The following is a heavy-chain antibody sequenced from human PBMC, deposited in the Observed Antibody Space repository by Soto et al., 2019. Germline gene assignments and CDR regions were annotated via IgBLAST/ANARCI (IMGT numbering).Heavy chain of an antibody. CDR2: IYWDDDK. Sequence: QITLKESGPTLVKPTQTLTLTCTFSGFSLSTSGVGVGWIRQPPGKALEWLALIYWDDDKRYSPSLKSRLTITKETSKNQVVLTMTNIDPVDTASYCWAHSTYCSSSSCYLRWFNPWGQGTLVT. D-gene: IGHD2-2*01. V-gene: IGHV2-5*02. J-gene: IGHJ5*02. CDR1: GFSLSTSGVG. CDR3: AHSTYCSSSSCYLRWFNP.